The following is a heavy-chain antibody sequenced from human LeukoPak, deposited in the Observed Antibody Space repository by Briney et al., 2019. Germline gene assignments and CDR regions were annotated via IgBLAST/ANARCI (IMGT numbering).Heavy chain of an antibody. J-gene: IGHJ6*03. CDR3: AREAGRGTDMDV. CDR1: GGSISSYY. Sequence: SETLSLTCTVSGGSISSYYWSWIRQPPGKGLEWIGYIYYSGSTNCNPSLKSRVTISVDTSKNQFSLKLSSVTAADTAVYYCAREAGRGTDMDVWGKGTTVTVSS. CDR2: IYYSGST. V-gene: IGHV4-59*01.